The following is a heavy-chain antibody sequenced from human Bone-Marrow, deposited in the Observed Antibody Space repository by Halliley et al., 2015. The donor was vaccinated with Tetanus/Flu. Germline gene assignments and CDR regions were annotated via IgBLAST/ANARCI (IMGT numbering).Heavy chain of an antibody. D-gene: IGHD2-15*01. V-gene: IGHV3-7*03. Sequence: SLRLSCAASGFTFSDYWLSWVRQAPGKGLEWMVNISKDGTYTHYVDSVRGRFTISRDNAKNALFLQVNSLRVEDTALYYCTRGMGPTDAAYWGQGTLVTVSS. J-gene: IGHJ4*02. CDR2: ISKDGTYT. CDR1: GFTFSDYW. CDR3: TRGMGPTDAAY.